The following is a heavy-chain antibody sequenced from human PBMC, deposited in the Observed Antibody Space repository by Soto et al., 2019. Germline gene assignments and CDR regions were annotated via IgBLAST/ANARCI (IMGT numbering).Heavy chain of an antibody. Sequence: EVYLVESGGGSVQPGGSLSLSCADSGFTFSDYYMNWVRQAPGKGLEWVGRSRNRANSYTTEYAASVKGRFTISRDDSKNSLYLQMSYLETEDTAIYYCGRDLTATGTSYFDLWGQGTLVTVSS. CDR1: GFTFSDYY. D-gene: IGHD1-7*01. CDR3: GRDLTATGTSYFDL. J-gene: IGHJ4*02. CDR2: SRNRANSYTT. V-gene: IGHV3-72*01.